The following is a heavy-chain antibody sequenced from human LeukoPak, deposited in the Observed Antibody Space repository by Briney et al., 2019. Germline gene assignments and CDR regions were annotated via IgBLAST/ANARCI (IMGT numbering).Heavy chain of an antibody. D-gene: IGHD4-11*01. Sequence: GGSLRLSCAASGFTFSSFAMSWVRQAPGKGLEWVSTISGNGGNTYSAASVKDRFTISRDNSMNTLYLQMHSLRAEDTAVYYCTRPARRGDHQSHSIDYWGQGTLVTVSS. CDR3: TRPARRGDHQSHSIDY. CDR1: GFTFSSFA. CDR2: ISGNGGNT. V-gene: IGHV3-23*01. J-gene: IGHJ4*02.